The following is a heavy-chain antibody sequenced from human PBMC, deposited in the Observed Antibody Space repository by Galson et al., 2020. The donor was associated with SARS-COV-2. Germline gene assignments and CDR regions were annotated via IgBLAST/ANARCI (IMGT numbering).Heavy chain of an antibody. D-gene: IGHD4-17*01. CDR3: ARDVIRGNYGDFIHHYYGMDV. CDR1: GFTFSDYY. CDR2: ISSSGSTI. J-gene: IGHJ6*02. Sequence: GGSLRLSCAASGFTFSDYYMSWIRQAPGKGLEWVSYISSSGSTIYYADSVKGRFTISRDNAKNSLYLQMNSLRAEDTAVYYCARDVIRGNYGDFIHHYYGMDVWGQGTTVTVSS. V-gene: IGHV3-11*01.